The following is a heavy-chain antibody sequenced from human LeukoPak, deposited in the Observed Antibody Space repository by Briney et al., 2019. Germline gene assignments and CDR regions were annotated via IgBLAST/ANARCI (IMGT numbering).Heavy chain of an antibody. CDR3: ARGPDILTGAEFNY. Sequence: GGSLRLSCAASGFTFSSYSMDWVRQAPGKGLEWVSSISSSGSYIYYADSVKGRFTISRDNAKNSLYLHMNSLRAEDTAVYYCARGPDILTGAEFNYWGQGTLATVSS. CDR2: ISSSGSYI. V-gene: IGHV3-21*01. D-gene: IGHD3-9*01. J-gene: IGHJ4*02. CDR1: GFTFSSYS.